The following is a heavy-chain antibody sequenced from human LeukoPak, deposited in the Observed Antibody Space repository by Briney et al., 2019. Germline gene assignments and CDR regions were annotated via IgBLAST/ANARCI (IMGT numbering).Heavy chain of an antibody. J-gene: IGHJ4*02. CDR3: AKLPPRAVLVSDY. V-gene: IGHV3-23*01. CDR2: ISAGGHNT. D-gene: IGHD2-8*02. CDR1: GFTLGRYV. Sequence: PGGSLRLSCAASGFTLGRYVMSWVRQAPGKGLGWVSSISAGGHNTYYADSVKGRFTISRDISKNTLYLQMDSLRAEDTAVYYCAKLPPRAVLVSDYWGQGTLVTVSS.